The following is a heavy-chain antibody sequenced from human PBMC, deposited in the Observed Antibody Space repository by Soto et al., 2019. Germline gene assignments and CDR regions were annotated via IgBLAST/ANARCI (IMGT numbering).Heavy chain of an antibody. CDR1: GGSVSSGSYY. V-gene: IGHV4-61*01. CDR2: IYYSGST. J-gene: IGHJ4*02. CDR3: ARDALDYYDSSGYRIPFDY. Sequence: SETLSLTCTVSGGSVSSGSYYWSWIRQPPGKGLEWIGYIYYSGSTNYNPSLKSRVTISVDTSKNQFSLKLSSVTAADTAVYYCARDALDYYDSSGYRIPFDYWGQGTLVTVSS. D-gene: IGHD3-22*01.